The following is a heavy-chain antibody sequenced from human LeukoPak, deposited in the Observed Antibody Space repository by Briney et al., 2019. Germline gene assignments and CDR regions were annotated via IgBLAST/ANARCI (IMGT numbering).Heavy chain of an antibody. CDR1: GYTFTSYD. V-gene: IGHV1-8*03. CDR2: MNPNSGST. CDR3: ARGRSTGYPYYFEY. D-gene: IGHD5-12*01. Sequence: ASVKVSCKASGYTFTSYDINWVRQATGQGLEWMGWMNPNSGSTGYAQKFQGRVTITRNTSISTAYMELSGLRSEDTVVYYCARGRSTGYPYYFEYWGQGTLVTVSS. J-gene: IGHJ4*02.